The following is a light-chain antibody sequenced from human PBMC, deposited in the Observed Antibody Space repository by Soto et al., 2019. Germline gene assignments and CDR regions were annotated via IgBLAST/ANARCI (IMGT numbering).Light chain of an antibody. J-gene: IGLJ1*01. Sequence: QSVLTQPASVSGSPGQSITISCTGTSSDVGGYNYVSWYQQHPGKGPKLMIYEVSNRPSGASNRFSGSKSDNTATLTISGLQAEDEADYYCSSYTSTTTRVFGTGTKVTVL. V-gene: IGLV2-14*03. CDR1: SSDVGGYNY. CDR3: SSYTSTTTRV. CDR2: EVS.